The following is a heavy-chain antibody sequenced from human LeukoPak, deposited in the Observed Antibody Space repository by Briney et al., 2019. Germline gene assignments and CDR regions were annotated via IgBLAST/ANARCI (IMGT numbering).Heavy chain of an antibody. CDR3: ASSRGGSGTYLAYFDY. CDR2: IKQDGGEK. CDR1: GFTFSSYW. V-gene: IGHV3-7*01. Sequence: GGSLRLSCAASGFTFSSYWMNWVRQAPGKGLEWVANIKQDGGEKYYVDSVKGRFTISRDNAKNSVYLQMNNLRAEDTALYYCASSRGGSGTYLAYFDYWGQGSLVTVSS. D-gene: IGHD1-26*01. J-gene: IGHJ4*02.